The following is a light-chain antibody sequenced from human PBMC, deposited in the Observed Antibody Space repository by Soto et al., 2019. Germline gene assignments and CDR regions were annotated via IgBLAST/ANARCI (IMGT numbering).Light chain of an antibody. J-gene: IGKJ1*01. CDR3: QQRLNWPPG. V-gene: IGKV3-11*01. Sequence: PEERATLTCRASQSVTNYIAWYQQRPGQAPRLLIYDASNRATGVPARFSGSRSGTDFTLTISDLEPADFGLYYCQQRLNWPPGFGQGTKVDI. CDR1: QSVTNY. CDR2: DAS.